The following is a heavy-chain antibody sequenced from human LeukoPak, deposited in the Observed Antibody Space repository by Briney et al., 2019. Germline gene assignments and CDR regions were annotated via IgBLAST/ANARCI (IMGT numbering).Heavy chain of an antibody. CDR3: ARLPVYFGKGYFDS. CDR2: IYFGGST. J-gene: IGHJ4*02. V-gene: IGHV4-39*01. D-gene: IGHD1-14*01. CDR1: GGYINNRNYY. Sequence: PSETLSLTCSVSGGYINNRNYYWGWVRQPPGKELEWIGHIYFGGSTFYNPSLKSRLTMSIDTSKDQFSLNINSVAAADTAVYYCARLPVYFGKGYFDSWGRGTLVTVSS.